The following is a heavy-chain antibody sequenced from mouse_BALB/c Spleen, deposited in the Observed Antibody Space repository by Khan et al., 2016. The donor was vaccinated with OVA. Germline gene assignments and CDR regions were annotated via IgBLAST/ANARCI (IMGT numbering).Heavy chain of an antibody. V-gene: IGHV9-1*02. CDR2: INTYTGEP. Sequence: QIQLVQSGPELKKPGETVKISCKASGYIFTNYGMTWVKQAPGKGLKWMGWINTYTGEPTYADDFKGRFAFSLETSANTAYLQINNLKNEDMATYFCARTLYGSGYDYAMDYWGQGTSVTVSS. CDR3: ARTLYGSGYDYAMDY. J-gene: IGHJ4*01. D-gene: IGHD1-1*01. CDR1: GYIFTNYG.